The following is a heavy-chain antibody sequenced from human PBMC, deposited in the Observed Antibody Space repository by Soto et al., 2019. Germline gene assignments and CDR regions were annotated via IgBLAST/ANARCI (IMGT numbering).Heavy chain of an antibody. Sequence: QVQLVQSGAEVKKPGASVKVSCKASGYTFTSYYMHWVRQAPGQGLEWMGIINPSGGSTSYAQKFQGRVTMTRDTSTSTVYMELSSLRSEDTAVYYCARVGRSYYDFWTFDYWGQGTLVTVSS. CDR2: INPSGGST. J-gene: IGHJ4*02. CDR1: GYTFTSYY. CDR3: ARVGRSYYDFWTFDY. D-gene: IGHD3-3*01. V-gene: IGHV1-46*03.